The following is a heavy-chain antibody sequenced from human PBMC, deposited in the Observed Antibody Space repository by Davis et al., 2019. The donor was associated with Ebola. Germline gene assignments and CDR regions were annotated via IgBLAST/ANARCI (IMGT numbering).Heavy chain of an antibody. Sequence: SVKVSCKASGGTFSSYAISWVRQAPGQGLEWMGGIIPIFGTANYAQKFQGRVTITADESTSTAYMELSSLRSEDTAVYYCARGYDFWSGYYRYYYMDVWGKGTTVTVSS. J-gene: IGHJ6*03. CDR2: IIPIFGTA. V-gene: IGHV1-69*13. CDR3: ARGYDFWSGYYRYYYMDV. CDR1: GGTFSSYA. D-gene: IGHD3-3*01.